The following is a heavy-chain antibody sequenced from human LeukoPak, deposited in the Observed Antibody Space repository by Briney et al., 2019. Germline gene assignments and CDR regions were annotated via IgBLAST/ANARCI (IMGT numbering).Heavy chain of an antibody. CDR2: ISWNSGSI. D-gene: IGHD4-23*01. Sequence: PGRSLRLSCAASGFTFDDYAMHWVRQAPGKGLEWVSGISWNSGSIGYADSVDGRFTISRDNAKNSLYLQMNSLRAEDMALYYCAKGSVTVVTSTAIDYWGQGTLVTVSS. V-gene: IGHV3-9*03. J-gene: IGHJ4*02. CDR3: AKGSVTVVTSTAIDY. CDR1: GFTFDDYA.